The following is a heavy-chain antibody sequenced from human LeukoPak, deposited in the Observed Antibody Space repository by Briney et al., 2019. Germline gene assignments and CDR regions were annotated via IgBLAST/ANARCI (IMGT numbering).Heavy chain of an antibody. V-gene: IGHV4-39*01. J-gene: IGHJ3*01. CDR2: IYKSGNT. CDR1: GGSLGSTSSY. D-gene: IGHD3-10*01. Sequence: PSETLSLTCTVSGGSLGSTSSYWGWIRQPPGKGLEWIGSIYKSGNTYYNPSLKSRVTISVDTSKNQFSLKQTSLTAADTAVYYCARQVYGSGSADAFDVWGQGTMVTVSS. CDR3: ARQVYGSGSADAFDV.